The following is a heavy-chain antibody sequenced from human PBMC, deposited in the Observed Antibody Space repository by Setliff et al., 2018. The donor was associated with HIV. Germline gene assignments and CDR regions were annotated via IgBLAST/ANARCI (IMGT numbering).Heavy chain of an antibody. J-gene: IGHJ4*02. V-gene: IGHV1-2*06. Sequence: ASVKVSCKASGGIFSRFAFSWVRQAPGQGLEWMGRINPNSGGTNYAQKFQGRVTMTRDTSISTAYMELSRLRSDDTAVYYCATLYYYDSSGYYRDVDYWGQGTLVTVSS. CDR1: GGIFSRFA. D-gene: IGHD3-22*01. CDR2: INPNSGGT. CDR3: ATLYYYDSSGYYRDVDY.